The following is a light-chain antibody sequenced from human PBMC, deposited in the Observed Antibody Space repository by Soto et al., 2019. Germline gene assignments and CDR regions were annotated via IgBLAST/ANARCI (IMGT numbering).Light chain of an antibody. CDR2: KAS. Sequence: DSQVTQSPYTLSASVGDRVTITCRASQSITGWLAWFQQKPGKAPKLLISKASNLESGVPSRFSGSGSGTEFTLTISGLQPDDFATYYCQQYNPYSPWTFGQGTKVDIK. J-gene: IGKJ1*01. CDR3: QQYNPYSPWT. CDR1: QSITGW. V-gene: IGKV1-5*03.